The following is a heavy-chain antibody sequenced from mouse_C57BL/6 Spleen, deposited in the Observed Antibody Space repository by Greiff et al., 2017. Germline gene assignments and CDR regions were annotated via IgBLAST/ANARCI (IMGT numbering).Heavy chain of an antibody. CDR2: FYPGSGSI. V-gene: IGHV1-62-2*01. D-gene: IGHD2-5*01. J-gene: IGHJ4*01. Sequence: VKLQESGAELVKPGASVKLSCKASGYTFTEYTIHWVKQRSGQGLEWIGWFYPGSGSIKYNEKFKDKATLTADKSSSTVYMGLSRLTSEDSAVYFCARHEGTYDSNSYDAMDYWGQGTSVTVSS. CDR1: GYTFTEYT. CDR3: ARHEGTYDSNSYDAMDY.